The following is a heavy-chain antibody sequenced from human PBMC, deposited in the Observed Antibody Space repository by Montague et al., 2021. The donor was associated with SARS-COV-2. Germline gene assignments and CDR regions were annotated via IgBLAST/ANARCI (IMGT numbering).Heavy chain of an antibody. Sequence: SETLSLTCTVSGGSISSYYWSWIRQPPGKGLEWIGYIYYGGSTNXNPSLKSRVTISVDTSKNQFSLKLSSVTAADTAVYYCARAQVNRITIFGVVAEFDPWGQGTLVTVSS. CDR1: GGSISSYY. CDR2: IYYGGST. D-gene: IGHD3-3*01. J-gene: IGHJ5*02. V-gene: IGHV4-59*01. CDR3: ARAQVNRITIFGVVAEFDP.